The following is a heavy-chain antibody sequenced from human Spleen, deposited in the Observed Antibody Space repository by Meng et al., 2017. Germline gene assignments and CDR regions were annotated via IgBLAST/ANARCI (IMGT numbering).Heavy chain of an antibody. CDR1: GFTFSSYA. J-gene: IGHJ4*02. V-gene: IGHV3-23*01. CDR2: ISGSGGST. CDR3: AKERYCSGGSCYGDY. Sequence: GESLKISCAASGFTFSSYAVSWVRQAPGKGLEWVSAISGSGGSTYYADSVKGRFTISRDNSKNTLYLQMNSLRAEDTAVYYCAKERYCSGGSCYGDYWGQGTLVTVSS. D-gene: IGHD2-15*01.